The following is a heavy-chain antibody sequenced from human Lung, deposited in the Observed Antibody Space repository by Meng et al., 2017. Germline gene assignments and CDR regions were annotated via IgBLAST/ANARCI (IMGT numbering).Heavy chain of an antibody. CDR2: MSFDGAQI. Sequence: QVELVESGGGVVQPGGSLRLSGAASGFTFNTYAMHWVRQAPGKGLEWVSLMSFDGAQIYYSDSVRGRFTISRDNSKNTLYLQMNSLRAEDTAVYYCARDKPPNDVWGRGTLVTVSS. CDR3: ARDKPPNDV. CDR1: GFTFNTYA. J-gene: IGHJ2*01. V-gene: IGHV3-30*01.